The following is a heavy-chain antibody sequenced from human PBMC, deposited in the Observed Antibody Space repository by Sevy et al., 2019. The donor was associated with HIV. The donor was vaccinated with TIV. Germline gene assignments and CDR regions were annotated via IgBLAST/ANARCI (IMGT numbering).Heavy chain of an antibody. V-gene: IGHV3-48*01. Sequence: GGSLRLSCAASGFPFSSYGMNWVRQAPGKGLEWVSYISDISSAIYYADSVKGRFTISRDNAKKSLYLQMNSLRAEDTAVHYCARGLAALPGYYYGMDVWGQGTTVTVSS. CDR2: ISDISSAI. CDR1: GFPFSSYG. D-gene: IGHD6-6*01. CDR3: ARGLAALPGYYYGMDV. J-gene: IGHJ6*02.